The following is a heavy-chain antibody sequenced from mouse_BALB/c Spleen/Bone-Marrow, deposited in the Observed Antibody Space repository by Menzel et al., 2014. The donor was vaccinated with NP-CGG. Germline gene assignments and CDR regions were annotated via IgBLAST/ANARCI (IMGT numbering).Heavy chain of an antibody. J-gene: IGHJ4*01. CDR2: IDPANGNT. CDR1: GFNIKDTY. Sequence: VQLQQSGAELVKPGASVKLSCTASGFNIKDTYMHWVKQRPEQGLGWIGRIDPANGNTKYDPKFQGKATITADTSSNTACLQLSSLTSEDTAVYYCARWEYYAMDYWGQGTSVTVSS. CDR3: ARWEYYAMDY. D-gene: IGHD4-1*01. V-gene: IGHV14-3*02.